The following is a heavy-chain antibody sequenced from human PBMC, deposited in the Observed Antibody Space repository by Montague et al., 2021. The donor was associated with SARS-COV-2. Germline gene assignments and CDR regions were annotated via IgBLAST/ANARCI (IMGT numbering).Heavy chain of an antibody. CDR2: IYYSGST. D-gene: IGHD3-3*01. Sequence: IYYSGSTYYNPSLKSRVTIFVEPSNNQFSLKLSSVTAADTAVYYCARQPTRGITIFGVVTDYGMDVWGKGTTVPVSS. CDR3: ARQPTRGITIFGVVTDYGMDV. J-gene: IGHJ6*04. V-gene: IGHV4-39*01.